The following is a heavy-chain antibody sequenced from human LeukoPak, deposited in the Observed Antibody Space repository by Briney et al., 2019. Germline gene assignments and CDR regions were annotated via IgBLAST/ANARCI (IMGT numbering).Heavy chain of an antibody. V-gene: IGHV4-4*07. D-gene: IGHD2-2*01. CDR2: IYTSGST. J-gene: IGHJ4*02. Sequence: SETLSLTCAVYGGSFSSYYWSWIRQPAGKGLEWIGRIYTSGSTNYNPSLKSRVTMSVDTSKNQFSLKLSSVTAADTAVYYCARDGAGHCSSTSCLHPIDYWGQGTLVTVSS. CDR3: ARDGAGHCSSTSCLHPIDY. CDR1: GGSFSSYY.